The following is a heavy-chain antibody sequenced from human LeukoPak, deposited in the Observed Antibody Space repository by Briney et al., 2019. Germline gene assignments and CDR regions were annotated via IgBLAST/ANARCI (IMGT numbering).Heavy chain of an antibody. D-gene: IGHD1-1*01. CDR3: AKGLYNWYLPPDY. CDR1: GFTFISYA. V-gene: IGHV3-23*01. Sequence: GGSLRLSCAASGFTFISYAMSWVRQAPGRGLEWVSAISGRGGSTYYADSVKGRFTISRDNSKKTLYLQMNSLRAEDTAVYYCAKGLYNWYLPPDYWGQGTMVTVSS. CDR2: ISGRGGST. J-gene: IGHJ4*02.